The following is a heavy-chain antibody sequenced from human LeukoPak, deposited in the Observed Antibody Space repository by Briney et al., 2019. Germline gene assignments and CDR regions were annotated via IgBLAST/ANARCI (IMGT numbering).Heavy chain of an antibody. V-gene: IGHV5-51*01. CDR1: GYSFTSYW. D-gene: IGHD2-2*01. Sequence: GESLKISCKGSGYSFTSYWIGWVRQMPGKGLEWMGIIYPGDSDTRYSPSFQGQVTISADKSISTAYLQWSSLKASDTAMYYCARGTRGPAAISEYFQHWGQGTLVTVSS. CDR3: ARGTRGPAAISEYFQH. J-gene: IGHJ1*01. CDR2: IYPGDSDT.